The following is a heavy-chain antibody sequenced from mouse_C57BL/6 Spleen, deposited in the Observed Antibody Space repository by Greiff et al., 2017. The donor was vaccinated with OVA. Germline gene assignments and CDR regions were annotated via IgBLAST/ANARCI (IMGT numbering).Heavy chain of an antibody. Sequence: EVKLVESGGGLVQPKGSLKLSCAASGFTFNTYAMHWVRQAPGQGLEWVARIRSKSSNYATYYADSVKDRFTISRKDSKSMLYLQMHNLKTEDAAMYYCVRDDCYTCLDYWGQGTTLTVSS. D-gene: IGHD2-3*01. J-gene: IGHJ2*01. V-gene: IGHV10-3*01. CDR3: VRDDCYTCLDY. CDR2: IRSKSSNYAT. CDR1: GFTFNTYA.